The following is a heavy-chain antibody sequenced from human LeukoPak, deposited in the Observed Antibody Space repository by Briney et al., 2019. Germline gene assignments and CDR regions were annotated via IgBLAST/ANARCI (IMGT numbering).Heavy chain of an antibody. CDR1: GFTFSSYG. CDR3: ARDPSEGYFDY. CDR2: IWYDGSNK. J-gene: IGHJ4*02. V-gene: IGHV3-33*01. Sequence: GRSLRLSCAASGFTFSSYGMHWVRQAPGKGLEWVAVIWYDGSNKYYADSVKGRFTISRDNSKNTLYLQMNSLRAEDMAVYYCARDPSEGYFDYWGQGTLVTVSS.